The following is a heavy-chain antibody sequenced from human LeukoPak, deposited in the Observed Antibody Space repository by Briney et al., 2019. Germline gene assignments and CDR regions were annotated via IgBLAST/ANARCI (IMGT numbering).Heavy chain of an antibody. V-gene: IGHV3-48*03. CDR1: GFTFSSYE. CDR3: ARDRVRTPVTHFDY. J-gene: IGHJ4*02. Sequence: GRSLRLSCGASGFTFSSYEMNWVRQAPRKGREWVSYISSRGSTIYYADSVKGRFTISRDNAKSSLYLQMNSLRAEDTAVYYCARDRVRTPVTHFDYWGQGTLVTVSS. CDR2: ISSRGSTI. D-gene: IGHD4-17*01.